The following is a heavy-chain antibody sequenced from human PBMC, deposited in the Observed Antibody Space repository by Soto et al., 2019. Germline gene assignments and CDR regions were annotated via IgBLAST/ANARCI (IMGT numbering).Heavy chain of an antibody. CDR1: GGSISSSSYY. Sequence: QLQLQESGPGLVKPSETLSLTCTVSGGSISSSSYYWGWIRQPPGKGLEWIGSIYYSGSTYYNPSLKSRVTISVDTSKNQFSLKLSSVTAADTAVYYCARGGYFWSANDAFDIWGQGTMVTVSS. V-gene: IGHV4-39*01. CDR2: IYYSGST. J-gene: IGHJ3*02. CDR3: ARGGYFWSANDAFDI. D-gene: IGHD3-3*01.